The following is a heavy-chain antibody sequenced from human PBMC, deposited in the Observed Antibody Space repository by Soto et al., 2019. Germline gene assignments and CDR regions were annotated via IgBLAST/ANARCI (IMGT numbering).Heavy chain of an antibody. CDR2: IIPIFGTA. J-gene: IGHJ5*02. Sequence: ASVKVSCKASGGTFSSYAISWVRQAPGQGLEWMGGIIPIFGTANYAQKFQGRVTITADESTSTAYMELSSLRSEDTAVYYCARDIAVGYCTNGVCADNWFDPWGSGTLVTVSS. CDR3: ARDIAVGYCTNGVCADNWFDP. D-gene: IGHD2-8*01. V-gene: IGHV1-69*13. CDR1: GGTFSSYA.